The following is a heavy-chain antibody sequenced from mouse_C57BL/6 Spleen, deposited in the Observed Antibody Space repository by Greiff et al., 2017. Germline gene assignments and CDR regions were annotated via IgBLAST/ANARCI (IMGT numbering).Heavy chain of an antibody. Sequence: VQLQQSGAELMKPGASVKLSCKATGYTFTGYWIEWVKQRPGHGLELIGEILPGRGSTNYNEKFKGKATFTADTSSNTAYMQLRSLTTEDSAIYYCARRGSSSWFADWGQGTLVTVSA. CDR1: GYTFTGYW. V-gene: IGHV1-9*01. D-gene: IGHD1-1*01. CDR3: ARRGSSSWFAD. CDR2: ILPGRGST. J-gene: IGHJ3*01.